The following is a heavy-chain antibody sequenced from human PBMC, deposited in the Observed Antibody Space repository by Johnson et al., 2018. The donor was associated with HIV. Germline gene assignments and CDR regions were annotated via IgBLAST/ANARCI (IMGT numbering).Heavy chain of an antibody. CDR2: ITFEGSDK. J-gene: IGHJ3*02. CDR3: AKDVSVVTPSGSFDI. Sequence: QVQLVESGGGVVQPGRSLRLSCAASGFTFSSYAMHWVRQAPGKGLEWVAVITFEGSDKYYADSVKGRVTISRDDSKNTLYLRLNSLRPEDSAVYYCAKDVSVVTPSGSFDIWGQGTMVTVSS. D-gene: IGHD4-23*01. V-gene: IGHV3-30-3*02. CDR1: GFTFSSYA.